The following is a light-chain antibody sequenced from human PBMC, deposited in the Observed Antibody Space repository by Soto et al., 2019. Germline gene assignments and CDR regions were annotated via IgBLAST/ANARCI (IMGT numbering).Light chain of an antibody. CDR2: DNN. Sequence: QSVLTQPPSVSAAPGQKVTISCSGTSSNIGNNYVSWYQQLPGTAPKLLIYDNNKRPSGIPDRFSGSKSGTSATLGITGLQNGDEDDYYCGTWDSSLSVHVFGTGTKVTVL. CDR3: GTWDSSLSVHV. J-gene: IGLJ1*01. V-gene: IGLV1-51*01. CDR1: SSNIGNNY.